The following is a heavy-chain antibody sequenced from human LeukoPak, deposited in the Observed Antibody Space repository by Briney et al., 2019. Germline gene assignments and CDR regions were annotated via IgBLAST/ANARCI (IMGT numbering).Heavy chain of an antibody. D-gene: IGHD3-16*01. CDR2: IGGDGIA. J-gene: IGHJ4*02. Sequence: GGSLRLSCVASGFTFTDHPMNWVRQAPGKGLEWISYIGGDGIAFYADSVKGRFTASKDDARKSMYLQMNSLRVEDTAVYYCAKDRANWAIDDWGQGTQVTVPS. CDR3: AKDRANWAIDD. V-gene: IGHV3-69-1*01. CDR1: GFTFTDHP.